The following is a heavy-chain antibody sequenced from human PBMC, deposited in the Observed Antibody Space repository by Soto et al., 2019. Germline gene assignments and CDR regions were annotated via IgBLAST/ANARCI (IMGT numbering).Heavy chain of an antibody. J-gene: IGHJ4*02. D-gene: IGHD1-26*01. CDR2: ISPSGGST. CDR1: GFTLSSYA. Sequence: EVQLLESGGGLIQPGGSLRLSCAASGFTLSSYAMNWVRQAPGKGLEWVSAISPSGGSTYYADSVKGRFTISRDTSKNTLFRQTNSLRTEDTAIYYCAKNTMVGSWGPLDYWGQGTLVTVSS. V-gene: IGHV3-23*01. CDR3: AKNTMVGSWGPLDY.